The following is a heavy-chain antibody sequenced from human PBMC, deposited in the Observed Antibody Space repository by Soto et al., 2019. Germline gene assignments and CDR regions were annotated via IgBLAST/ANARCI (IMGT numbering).Heavy chain of an antibody. D-gene: IGHD2-15*01. Sequence: TWVALRNSFAASGFTFSNAWMSLVRQAPGKRLGGVGRIKSKTDGGTTDYAAPVNGVFTISRDDAKNRLDLHTNSLKTEDTAVYYFTTDRGTVVNPMHYAMDVRGPGT. CDR3: TTDRGTVVNPMHYAMDV. V-gene: IGHV3-15*01. CDR2: IKSKTDGGTT. CDR1: GFTFSNAW. J-gene: IGHJ6*02.